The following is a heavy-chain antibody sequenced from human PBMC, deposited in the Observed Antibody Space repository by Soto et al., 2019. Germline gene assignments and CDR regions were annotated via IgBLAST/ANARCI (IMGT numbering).Heavy chain of an antibody. Sequence: ASVKVSCKASGYTFTGYYMHWVRQAPGQGLEWMGWINPNSGGTNYAQKFQGWVTMTRDTSISTAYMELSRLRSDDTAVYYCAREYGSGSYGPRDAFDIWGQGTMVTVS. CDR2: INPNSGGT. V-gene: IGHV1-2*04. D-gene: IGHD3-10*01. CDR3: AREYGSGSYGPRDAFDI. J-gene: IGHJ3*02. CDR1: GYTFTGYY.